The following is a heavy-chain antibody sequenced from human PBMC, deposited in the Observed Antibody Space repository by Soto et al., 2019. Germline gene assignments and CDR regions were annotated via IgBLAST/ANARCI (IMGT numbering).Heavy chain of an antibody. CDR3: ARAGNYDILTGYYRGDAFDI. D-gene: IGHD3-9*01. J-gene: IGHJ3*02. CDR2: IYHSGST. CDR1: GGSISSSNW. Sequence: QVQLQESGPGLVKPSGTLSLTCAVSGGSISSSNWWSWVRQPPGKGLEWIGEIYHSGSTNYNPSLKSRVTISVDKSKNQFSLKLSSVTAADTAVYYCARAGNYDILTGYYRGDAFDIWGQGTMVTVSS. V-gene: IGHV4-4*02.